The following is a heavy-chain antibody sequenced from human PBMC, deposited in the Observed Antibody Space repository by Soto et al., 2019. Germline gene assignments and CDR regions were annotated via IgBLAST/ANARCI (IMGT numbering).Heavy chain of an antibody. D-gene: IGHD3-3*01. V-gene: IGHV5-51*01. CDR2: IYPGDSDT. Sequence: GESLKSSCKGSVYSFTNYWIGWVRQMPGKGLEWMGIIYPGDSDTRYSPSFQGQVTISADKSISTAYVQWSSLKASDTAMYYCARLSRSGAFDIWGQGTMVTVSS. J-gene: IGHJ3*02. CDR1: VYSFTNYW. CDR3: ARLSRSGAFDI.